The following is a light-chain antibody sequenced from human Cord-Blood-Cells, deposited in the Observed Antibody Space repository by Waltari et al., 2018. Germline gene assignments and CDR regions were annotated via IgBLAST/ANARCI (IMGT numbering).Light chain of an antibody. CDR3: CSYAGSYTWV. CDR2: DVS. Sequence: QSALTQPRSVSGSPGQSVPISCTGTSSDVGGYNSVSWYQQHPGKAPNLMIYDVSKRPSGVPDHFSGSKSGNTASLTISGLQAEDEADYYCCSYAGSYTWVFGGGTKLTVL. J-gene: IGLJ3*02. CDR1: SSDVGGYNS. V-gene: IGLV2-11*01.